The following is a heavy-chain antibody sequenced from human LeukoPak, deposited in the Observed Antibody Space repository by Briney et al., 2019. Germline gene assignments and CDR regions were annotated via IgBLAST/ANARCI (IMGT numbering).Heavy chain of an antibody. CDR1: GFTFSSYS. CDR3: AKNRKSSSSDFDY. CDR2: ISSSSSYI. Sequence: GGSLRLSCAASGFTFSSYSMNWVRQAPGKGLEWVSSISSSSSYIYYADSVKGRFTISRDNAKNSLYLQMNSLRAEDTAVYYCAKNRKSSSSDFDYWGQGTLVTVSS. D-gene: IGHD6-6*01. V-gene: IGHV3-21*06. J-gene: IGHJ4*02.